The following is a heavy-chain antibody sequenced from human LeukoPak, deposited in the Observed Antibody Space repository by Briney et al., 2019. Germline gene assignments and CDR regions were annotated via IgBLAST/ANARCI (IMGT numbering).Heavy chain of an antibody. J-gene: IGHJ4*02. Sequence: ASAKVSCKASGYTFTSYGISWVRQAPGQGLEWMGWISAYNGNTNYAQRLQGRVTMTTDTSTSTAYMELRSLRSDDTAVYYCARVYSSGWYNDYWGQGTLVTVSS. CDR3: ARVYSSGWYNDY. D-gene: IGHD6-19*01. CDR2: ISAYNGNT. CDR1: GYTFTSYG. V-gene: IGHV1-18*01.